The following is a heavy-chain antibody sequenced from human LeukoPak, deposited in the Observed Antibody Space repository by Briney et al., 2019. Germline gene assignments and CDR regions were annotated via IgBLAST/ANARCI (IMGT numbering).Heavy chain of an antibody. CDR3: ARGLEVRARVGYHYYMDV. J-gene: IGHJ6*03. CDR1: GDSISSSSFF. D-gene: IGHD1-26*01. V-gene: IGHV4-39*07. Sequence: PSETLSLTCTASGDSISSSSFFWGWIRQPPGKGLEWIGAVYSENTYYNPSLKSRVSISVDTSKNQFSLTMSSVTAADTAVYFCARGLEVRARVGYHYYMDVWGKGTTVTVSS. CDR2: VYSENT.